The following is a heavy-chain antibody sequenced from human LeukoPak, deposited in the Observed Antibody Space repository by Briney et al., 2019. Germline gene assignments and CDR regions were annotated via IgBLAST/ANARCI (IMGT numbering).Heavy chain of an antibody. J-gene: IGHJ4*02. V-gene: IGHV3-30*18. Sequence: GGSLRLSCAASGFTFTTYGMSWLRQAPGKGLEWVTVISYDASNKYYADSVKGRFTISRDNSKNTQYLQMNSLRGEDTAVYYCAKGVGSTGSYFDYWGQGTLVTVSS. CDR1: GFTFTTYG. CDR3: AKGVGSTGSYFDY. CDR2: ISYDASNK. D-gene: IGHD1-26*01.